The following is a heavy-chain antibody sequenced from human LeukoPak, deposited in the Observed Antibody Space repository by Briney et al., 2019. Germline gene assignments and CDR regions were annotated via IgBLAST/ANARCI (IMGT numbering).Heavy chain of an antibody. CDR1: GFTFSSYS. CDR2: ISSSSSYI. CDR3: ARDMHSSSYDYIWGSYRSIDY. D-gene: IGHD3-16*02. Sequence: GGSLRLSCAASGFTFSSYSMNWVRQAPGKGLEWVSSISSSSSYIYYADSVKGRFTISRGNAKNSLYLQMNSLRAEDTAVYYCARDMHSSSYDYIWGSYRSIDYWGQGTLVTVSS. J-gene: IGHJ4*02. V-gene: IGHV3-21*01.